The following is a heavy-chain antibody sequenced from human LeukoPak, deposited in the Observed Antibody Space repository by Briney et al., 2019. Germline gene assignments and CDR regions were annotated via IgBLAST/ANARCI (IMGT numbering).Heavy chain of an antibody. Sequence: SVKVSCKASGGTFSSYAISWVRQAPGQGLEWMGRIIPIFGTANYAQKFQGRVTITTDASTSTAYMELSSLRSEDTAVYYCARGRGLGITMPVDAFDIWGQGTMVTVSS. D-gene: IGHD3-10*01. CDR1: GGTFSSYA. CDR2: IIPIFGTA. J-gene: IGHJ3*02. CDR3: ARGRGLGITMPVDAFDI. V-gene: IGHV1-69*05.